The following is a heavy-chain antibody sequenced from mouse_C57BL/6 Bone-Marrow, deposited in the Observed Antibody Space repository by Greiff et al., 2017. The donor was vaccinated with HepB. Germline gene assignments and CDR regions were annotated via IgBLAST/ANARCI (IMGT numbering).Heavy chain of an antibody. J-gene: IGHJ4*01. CDR3: ARRIYPYAMDY. Sequence: VQLQQSGPGLVQPSQSLSITCTVSGFLLTSYGVHWVRQSPGKGLEWLGVIWSGGSTNYNAAFISRMRISNDNSKSQVFFKMNSMQVDDTAIYYCARRIYPYAMDYWGQGTSVTVSS. CDR2: IWSGGST. CDR1: GFLLTSYG. D-gene: IGHD1-1*01. V-gene: IGHV2-2*01.